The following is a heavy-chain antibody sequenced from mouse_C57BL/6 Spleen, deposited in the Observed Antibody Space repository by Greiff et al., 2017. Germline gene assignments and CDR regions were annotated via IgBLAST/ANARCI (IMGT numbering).Heavy chain of an antibody. J-gene: IGHJ4*01. CDR2: ILPGSGST. V-gene: IGHV1-9*01. CDR1: GYTFTGYW. CDR3: ARKGYDYDTMDY. D-gene: IGHD2-4*01. Sequence: QVQLKEPGAELMKPGASVKLSCKATGYTFTGYWIEWVKQRPGHGLEWIGEILPGSGSTNYNEKFKGKATFTADKSSNTAYMQLSILTTEDSAIYYCARKGYDYDTMDYWGQGTSVTVSS.